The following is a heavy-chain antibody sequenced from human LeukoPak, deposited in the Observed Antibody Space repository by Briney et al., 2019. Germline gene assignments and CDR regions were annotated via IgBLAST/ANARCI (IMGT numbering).Heavy chain of an antibody. Sequence: SQTLSLTCTVSGGSISSGGDYWSWIRQHPGKGLEWIGYIYYRGSTYYNPSLKSRVTISVDTSKNQFSLKLSSVTAADTAVYYCARALGYCSSTSCYAYFDYWGRGTLVTVSS. D-gene: IGHD2-2*01. CDR1: GGSISSGGDY. J-gene: IGHJ4*02. V-gene: IGHV4-31*03. CDR2: IYYRGST. CDR3: ARALGYCSSTSCYAYFDY.